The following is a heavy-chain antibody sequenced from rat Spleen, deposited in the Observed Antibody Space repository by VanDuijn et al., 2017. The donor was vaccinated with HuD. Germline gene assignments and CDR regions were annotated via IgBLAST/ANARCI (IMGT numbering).Heavy chain of an antibody. Sequence: EVQLVESGGGLVQPGRSMKLSCAASDFTFSHYYMAWVRQAPTKGLEWVASISTGGGNTYYRDSVKGRFTISRDNAKSTLYLQMDSLRSEDTATYYCTTDLTGSWYFDFWGPGTMVTVSS. J-gene: IGHJ1*01. CDR1: DFTFSHYY. CDR3: TTDLTGSWYFDF. V-gene: IGHV5-25*01. CDR2: ISTGGGNT. D-gene: IGHD5-1*01.